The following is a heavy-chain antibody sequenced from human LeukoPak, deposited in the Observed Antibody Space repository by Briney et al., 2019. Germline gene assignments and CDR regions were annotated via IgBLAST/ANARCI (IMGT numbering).Heavy chain of an antibody. CDR3: ARHYCSSTSCFLKYYFDY. J-gene: IGHJ4*02. CDR1: GGSISSSSFY. Sequence: SETLSLTCTVSGGSISSSSFYWGWIRQPPGKGLEWIGSVYYSGSTYYNPSLKSRVTISVDTSKNQFSLKLSSVTAADTAVYYCARHYCSSTSCFLKYYFDYWGQGSLDTVSS. V-gene: IGHV4-39*01. CDR2: VYYSGST. D-gene: IGHD2-2*01.